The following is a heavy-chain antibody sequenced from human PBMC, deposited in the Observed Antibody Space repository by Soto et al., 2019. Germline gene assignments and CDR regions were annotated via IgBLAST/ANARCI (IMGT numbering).Heavy chain of an antibody. CDR1: VFTFSISG. V-gene: IGHV3-30*18. CDR3: AKDLFDILTGYYFDS. Sequence: GESRSFSCAARVFTFSISGMRWIILTPGKWLQCVEHISYDAINKYYEQSVKRRFTVARQNSKTALYMKMNSLRDEDKPVYYCAKDLFDILTGYYFDSWAQGTLLNVS. J-gene: IGHJ4*02. CDR2: ISYDAINK. D-gene: IGHD3-9*01.